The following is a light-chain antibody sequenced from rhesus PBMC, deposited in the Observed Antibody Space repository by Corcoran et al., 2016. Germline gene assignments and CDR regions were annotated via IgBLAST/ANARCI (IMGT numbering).Light chain of an antibody. CDR3: QHSYGTPLT. J-gene: IGKJ4*01. V-gene: IGKV1-74*01. Sequence: DIQMTQSPSSLSASVGDRVTITCRASENVNNYLHWYQQKPGKAPKLLIYKASTFQSGVPSRFSGSGSGTDFTLTISSLQPEEFATYYCQHSYGTPLTFGGGTKVELK. CDR2: KAS. CDR1: ENVNNY.